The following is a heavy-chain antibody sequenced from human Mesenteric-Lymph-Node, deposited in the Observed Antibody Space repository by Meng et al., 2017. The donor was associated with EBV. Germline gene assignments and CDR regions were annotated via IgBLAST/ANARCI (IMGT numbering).Heavy chain of an antibody. Sequence: HLWGSGGGLVQFGWSFGLSCSASGFTFSDYYMSCIRQSPGKGLEWIAYISTSGSTKLYADSVKGRLTISRDNAKNSLFLQMNSLQVDDTAVYYCVRGYSSGWFDPWGQGTLVTASS. D-gene: IGHD6-19*01. CDR1: GFTFSDYY. CDR2: ISTSGSTK. J-gene: IGHJ5*02. V-gene: IGHV3-11*01. CDR3: VRGYSSGWFDP.